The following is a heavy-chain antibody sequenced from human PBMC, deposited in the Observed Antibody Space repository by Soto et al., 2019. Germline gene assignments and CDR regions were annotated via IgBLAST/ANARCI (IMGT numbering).Heavy chain of an antibody. CDR1: GGTFSSYA. CDR2: IIPIFGTA. D-gene: IGHD3-3*01. CDR3: AREGMSGPSYYYYYGMDV. Sequence: ASVKVSCKASGGTFSSYAISWVRQAPGQGLEWMGGIIPIFGTANYAQTFQGRVTITADKSTSTAYMELSSLRSEDTAVYYCAREGMSGPSYYYYYGMDVWGQGTTVTVSS. J-gene: IGHJ6*02. V-gene: IGHV1-69*06.